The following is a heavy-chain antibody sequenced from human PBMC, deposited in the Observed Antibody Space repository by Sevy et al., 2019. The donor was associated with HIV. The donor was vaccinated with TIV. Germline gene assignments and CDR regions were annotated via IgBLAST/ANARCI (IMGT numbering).Heavy chain of an antibody. CDR3: AGEGEYYGSGTTRYYYYGMDV. Sequence: GGSLRLSCAASGFTFSSYSMNWVRQAPGKGLEWVSSISSSSSYIYYADSVKGRLTISRDNAKNSLYLQMNTLRADDMTVYYWAGEGEYYGSGTTRYYYYGMDVWGQGTTVTVSS. CDR1: GFTFSSYS. CDR2: ISSSSSYI. J-gene: IGHJ6*02. V-gene: IGHV3-21*01. D-gene: IGHD3-10*01.